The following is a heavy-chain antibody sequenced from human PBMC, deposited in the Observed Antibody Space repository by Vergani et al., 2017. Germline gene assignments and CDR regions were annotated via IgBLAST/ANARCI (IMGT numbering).Heavy chain of an antibody. CDR3: AKHFRGWGIDY. V-gene: IGHV3-30*02. Sequence: QAQLVESGGGVVQPGGSLRLSCATSGFTLSNYDMQWIRQGPGKGLEFVAFIQFDGSNQYYADSVKGRFTLSRDFSKNTLYLQMNSLRTDDTATYYCAKHFRGWGIDYWGQGTQVIVSS. J-gene: IGHJ4*02. CDR2: IQFDGSNQ. D-gene: IGHD3-16*01. CDR1: GFTLSNYD.